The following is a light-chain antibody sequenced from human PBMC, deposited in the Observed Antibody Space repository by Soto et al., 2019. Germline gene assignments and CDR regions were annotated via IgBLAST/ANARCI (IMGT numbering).Light chain of an antibody. CDR2: GAS. Sequence: EIVMTQSPATLSVSPGERATLSCRASQSVSSNLAWYQQKPGQAPRLLIYGASTRATGIPARFSGSGSGTEFTLTISSLQSEDFAVDYCQQYNNWPPLTFGGGPKVDIK. J-gene: IGKJ4*01. V-gene: IGKV3-15*01. CDR3: QQYNNWPPLT. CDR1: QSVSSN.